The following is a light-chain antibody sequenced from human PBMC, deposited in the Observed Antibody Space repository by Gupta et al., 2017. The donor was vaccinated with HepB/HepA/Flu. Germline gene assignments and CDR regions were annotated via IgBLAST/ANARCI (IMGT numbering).Light chain of an antibody. CDR1: SSDVGAYNG. Sequence: SALTPLPSSPGSPGQSVTISCPGTSSDVGAYNGVSWYQQHPCKTPKLMIYEVNKRPSGGPDRFSDSKSGNTASLTGTGLQEDDEADYYSTTYAGTNIFSVFGTGTTVTVL. CDR3: TTYAGTNIFSV. CDR2: EVN. J-gene: IGLJ1*01. V-gene: IGLV2-8*01.